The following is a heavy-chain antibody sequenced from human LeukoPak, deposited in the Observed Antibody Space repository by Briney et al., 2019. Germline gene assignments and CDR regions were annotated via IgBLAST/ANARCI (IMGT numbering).Heavy chain of an antibody. CDR2: MNPNSGNT. Sequence: ASVKVSCKASGYTFTSYDINWVRQATGQGLEWMGWMNPNSGNTDYAQKFQGRVTMTRNTSISTAYMELSSLRSEDTAVYYCARGGAPAAADRGDYWGQGTLVTVSS. V-gene: IGHV1-8*01. D-gene: IGHD6-13*01. CDR1: GYTFTSYD. J-gene: IGHJ4*02. CDR3: ARGGAPAAADRGDY.